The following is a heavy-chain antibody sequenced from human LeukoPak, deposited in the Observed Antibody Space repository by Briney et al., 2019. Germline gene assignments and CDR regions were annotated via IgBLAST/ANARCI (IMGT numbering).Heavy chain of an antibody. CDR1: GYTFTSYD. CDR2: MNPNSGNT. J-gene: IGHJ4*02. CDR3: ARANSRWELLLHY. Sequence: ASVEVSCKASGYTFTSYDINWVRQATGQGLGWMGWMNPNSGNTGYAQKFQGRVTMTRNTSISTAYMELSSLRSEDTAVYYCARANSRWELLLHYRGQGTLVTVSS. D-gene: IGHD1-26*01. V-gene: IGHV1-8*01.